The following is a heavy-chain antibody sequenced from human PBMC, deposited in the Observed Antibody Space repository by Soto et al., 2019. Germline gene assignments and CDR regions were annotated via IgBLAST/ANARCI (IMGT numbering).Heavy chain of an antibody. CDR3: AHRVLRTVFGLVTTTAIYFDF. D-gene: IGHD3-3*01. Sequence: QITLNESVPTVVRPTETLTLTCRFPGFSPTTSGVGLGWIRQSPGKAPEGLELTYWDDDKRYGASLKSRLTITKDTSKNQVVLTVSDLDPTDTATYYCAHRVLRTVFGLVTTTAIYFDFWGQGTPVAVSS. J-gene: IGHJ4*02. V-gene: IGHV2-5*05. CDR2: TYWDDDK. CDR1: GFSPTTSGVG.